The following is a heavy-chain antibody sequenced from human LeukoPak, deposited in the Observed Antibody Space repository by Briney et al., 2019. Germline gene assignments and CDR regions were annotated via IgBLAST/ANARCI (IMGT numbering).Heavy chain of an antibody. Sequence: SVKVSCKASGGTFSSYAISWVRQAPGQGLEWMGRIIPILGIANYAQKFQGRVTITADKSTSTAYMELSSLRSEDTAVYYCARDGYYYDSSGYSQNLSYYFDYWGQGTLVTVSS. V-gene: IGHV1-69*04. J-gene: IGHJ4*02. CDR3: ARDGYYYDSSGYSQNLSYYFDY. D-gene: IGHD3-22*01. CDR1: GGTFSSYA. CDR2: IIPILGIA.